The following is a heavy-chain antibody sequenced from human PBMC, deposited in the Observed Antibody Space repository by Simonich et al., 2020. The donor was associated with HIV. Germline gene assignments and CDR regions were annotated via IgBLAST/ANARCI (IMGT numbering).Heavy chain of an antibody. CDR2: INHSGST. Sequence: QVQLQQWGAGLLKPSETLSLTCAVYGGSFSGYYGSWIRQPPGKGLEWIGEINHSGSTNYNPSRKSRVTISVDTSKNQFSLKRSSVTAADTAVYYCARGFYQRLYYFDYWGQGTLVTVSS. J-gene: IGHJ4*02. V-gene: IGHV4-34*01. CDR3: ARGFYQRLYYFDY. D-gene: IGHD2-2*01. CDR1: GGSFSGYY.